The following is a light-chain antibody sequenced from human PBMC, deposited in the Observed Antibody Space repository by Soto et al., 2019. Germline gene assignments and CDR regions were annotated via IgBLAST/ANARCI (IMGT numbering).Light chain of an antibody. V-gene: IGKV1-5*01. Sequence: DIQMTQSPPTLSASVGDRVTITCRASQSIRNYLAWYQQMPGKAPKLLIYGASSLQSGVPSRFSGSGSGTEFTLTISSLQPDDFATYFCQHHNSYPQTFGQGTKVDIK. CDR2: GAS. CDR3: QHHNSYPQT. J-gene: IGKJ1*01. CDR1: QSIRNY.